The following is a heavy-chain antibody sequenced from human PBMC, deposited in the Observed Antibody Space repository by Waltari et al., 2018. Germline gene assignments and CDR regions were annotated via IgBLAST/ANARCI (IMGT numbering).Heavy chain of an antibody. CDR1: GFSPDVW. CDR2: INEDGNKK. CDR3: VSEYISGY. J-gene: IGHJ4*02. Sequence: EAQLVESGGGLVQPGGSLRRAGAASGFSPDVWMDGVRQAPGKGLEWVASINEDGNKKDYVDSVKGRFTISRDNAKKSLYLQMNSLRVEDTAIYYCVSEYISGYWGQGTLVTVSS. V-gene: IGHV3-7*01. D-gene: IGHD6-19*01.